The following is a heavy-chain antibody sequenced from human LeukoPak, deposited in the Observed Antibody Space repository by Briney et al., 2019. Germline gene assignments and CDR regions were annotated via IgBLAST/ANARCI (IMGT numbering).Heavy chain of an antibody. CDR3: AKSGCSSSSCPGFL. CDR1: GVSISSGYNY. D-gene: IGHD2-2*01. Sequence: SQTLSLTCTVSGVSISSGYNYWSWIRQPAGKGLEWIGRIYTSGTTNYNPSLKSRVTISQDTSNNQFSLKLRSVTAADTAVYYCAKSGCSSSSCPGFLWGQGTLVTVSS. V-gene: IGHV4-61*02. J-gene: IGHJ4*02. CDR2: IYTSGTT.